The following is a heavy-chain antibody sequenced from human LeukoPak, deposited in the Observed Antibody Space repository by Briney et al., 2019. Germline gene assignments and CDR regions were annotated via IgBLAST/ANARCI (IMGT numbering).Heavy chain of an antibody. CDR2: IIPIFGTA. J-gene: IGHJ4*02. CDR3: ARGVYYYDSSGYHYFDY. V-gene: IGHV1-69*05. D-gene: IGHD3-22*01. CDR1: GYTFTSYY. Sequence: SVKVSCKASGYTFTSYYMHWVRQAPGQGLEWMGGIIPIFGTANYAQKFQGRVTITTDESTSTAYMELSSLRSEDTAVYYCARGVYYYDSSGYHYFDYWGQGTLVTVSS.